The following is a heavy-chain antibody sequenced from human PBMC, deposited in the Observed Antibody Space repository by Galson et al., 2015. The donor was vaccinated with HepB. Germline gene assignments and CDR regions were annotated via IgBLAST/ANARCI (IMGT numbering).Heavy chain of an antibody. Sequence: LSLTCTVSGGSISSGDYYWSWIRQPPGKGLEWIGYIYYSGSTYYNPSLKSRVTISVDTSKNQFSLKLSSVTAADTAVYYCARETLWSWQKDIVVVPAARDAFDIWGQGTMVTVSS. D-gene: IGHD2-2*01. V-gene: IGHV4-30-4*01. J-gene: IGHJ3*02. CDR1: GGSISSGDYY. CDR3: ARETLWSWQKDIVVVPAARDAFDI. CDR2: IYYSGST.